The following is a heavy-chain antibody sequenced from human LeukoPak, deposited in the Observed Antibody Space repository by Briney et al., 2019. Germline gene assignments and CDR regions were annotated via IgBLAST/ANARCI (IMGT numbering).Heavy chain of an antibody. D-gene: IGHD6-13*01. J-gene: IGHJ4*02. CDR1: GFTFYNYG. Sequence: GGSLRLSCAASGFTFYNYGMNWVRQAPGKGLEYVSGISRDGGSTYYAKSVKGRFTISRDNAKSMVYLQMGRLRAEDRGVYYGARGAQLTDYWGQGTLLTVSS. V-gene: IGHV3-64*01. CDR3: ARGAQLTDY. CDR2: ISRDGGST.